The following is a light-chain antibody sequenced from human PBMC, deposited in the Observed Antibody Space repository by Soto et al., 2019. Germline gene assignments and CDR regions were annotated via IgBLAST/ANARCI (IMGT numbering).Light chain of an antibody. CDR3: QAYEYTLTASG. CDR1: TSNLGAGYD. V-gene: IGLV1-40*01. CDR2: GNR. J-gene: IGLJ3*02. Sequence: QSVLTQPPSVSGAPGQRVTLSCTGNTSNLGAGYDVHWYQQLPGAAPKLVIFGNRNRPSGVPERFSGSKSGTSASLAITGLQAEDEADYYCQAYEYTLTASGFGGGTKRTVL.